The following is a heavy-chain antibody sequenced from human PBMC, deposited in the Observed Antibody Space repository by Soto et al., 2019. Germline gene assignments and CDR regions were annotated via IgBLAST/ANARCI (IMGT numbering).Heavy chain of an antibody. J-gene: IGHJ4*02. Sequence: KLPETLSLTCTVSGGSISSSSYYWGWIRQPPGKGLEWIGSIYYSGSTYYNPSLKSRVTISVDTSKNQFSLKLSSVTAADTAVYYCARRAGGSSRGIAAAGKLFDYWGQGTLVTVSS. D-gene: IGHD6-13*01. CDR3: ARRAGGSSRGIAAAGKLFDY. CDR2: IYYSGST. CDR1: GGSISSSSYY. V-gene: IGHV4-39*01.